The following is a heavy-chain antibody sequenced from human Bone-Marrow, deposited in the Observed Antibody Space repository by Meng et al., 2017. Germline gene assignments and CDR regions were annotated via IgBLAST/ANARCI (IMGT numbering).Heavy chain of an antibody. CDR1: GFTFSSYW. J-gene: IGHJ4*02. D-gene: IGHD3-16*02. CDR2: IKQDGSEK. Sequence: GESLKISCAASGFTFSSYWMSWVRQAPGKGLEWVANIKQDGSEKYYVDSVKGRFTISRDNAKNSLYLQMNSLRAEDTAVYYCARDSYDYVWGSYRYNYFDYWGQGTLVTVSS. CDR3: ARDSYDYVWGSYRYNYFDY. V-gene: IGHV3-7*03.